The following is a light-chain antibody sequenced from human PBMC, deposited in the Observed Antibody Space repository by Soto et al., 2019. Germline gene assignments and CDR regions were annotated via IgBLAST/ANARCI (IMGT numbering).Light chain of an antibody. CDR3: SSLAHTVV. J-gene: IGLJ2*01. CDR1: SSDVGTYKV. V-gene: IGLV2-23*01. Sequence: QAVLTQPASVSGSPGQSITISCTGTSSDVGTYKVVSWYQQHPGKAPKLMIYDGTKRPTGVANRFSGSQSGNMASLTISGLQAEDEGDYYCSSLAHTVVFGGGTKLTVL. CDR2: DGT.